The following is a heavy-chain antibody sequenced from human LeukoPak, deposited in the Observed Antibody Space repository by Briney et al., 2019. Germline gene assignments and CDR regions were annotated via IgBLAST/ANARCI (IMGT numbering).Heavy chain of an antibody. CDR2: INHRGRT. V-gene: IGHV4-34*01. CDR3: AGSDKGMFPKAFEY. D-gene: IGHD2-15*01. CDR1: GESFNDYY. J-gene: IGHJ4*02. Sequence: SETLSLTCAVYGESFNDYYWSWIRQPPGKGLEWIGEINHRGRTNYNPSLKSRVTISVDTSKNQFSLRLSSVTAADTAMYYCAGSDKGMFPKAFEYWGQGILVTASS.